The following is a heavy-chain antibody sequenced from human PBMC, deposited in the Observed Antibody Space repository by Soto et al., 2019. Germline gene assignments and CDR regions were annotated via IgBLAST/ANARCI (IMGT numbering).Heavy chain of an antibody. CDR1: GYTFTRYG. D-gene: IGHD2-8*01. Sequence: QGHLVQSGAEVKKPGTSVKVSCKASGYTFTRYGISWVRQAPGQGLEWMGWISGYNGDTNYAQNLQGRVTMTIHTSTSTAYMELRSLRFDDTAVYYCAKNGQHPYYYYGLDVWGQGTTVTVSS. J-gene: IGHJ6*02. CDR3: AKNGQHPYYYYGLDV. V-gene: IGHV1-18*01. CDR2: ISGYNGDT.